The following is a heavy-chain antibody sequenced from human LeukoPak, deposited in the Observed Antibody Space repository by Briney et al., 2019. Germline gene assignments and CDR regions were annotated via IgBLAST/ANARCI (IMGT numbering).Heavy chain of an antibody. J-gene: IGHJ4*02. Sequence: PGGSLRLSCAASGFTFSSYSMNWVRQAPGKGLVWVSRINSDGSSTSYADSVKGRFTISRDNAKNTLYLQMNSLRAEDTAVYYCARDSYSSGAHFDYWGQGTLVTVSS. CDR2: INSDGSST. V-gene: IGHV3-74*01. CDR1: GFTFSSYS. D-gene: IGHD6-19*01. CDR3: ARDSYSSGAHFDY.